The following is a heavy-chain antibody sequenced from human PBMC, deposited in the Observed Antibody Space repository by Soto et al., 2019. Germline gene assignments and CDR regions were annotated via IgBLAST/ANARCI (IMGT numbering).Heavy chain of an antibody. CDR3: ARAYGGNSGVFDY. Sequence: QVQLQQWGAGLLKPSETLSLTCAVYGGPFSGYYWSWIRQPPGKGLEWIGEINHSGSTNYNPSLKSRVTISVDTSKNQFSLKLSSVTAADTAVYYCARAYGGNSGVFDYWGQGTLVTVSS. CDR1: GGPFSGYY. D-gene: IGHD4-17*01. J-gene: IGHJ4*02. V-gene: IGHV4-34*01. CDR2: INHSGST.